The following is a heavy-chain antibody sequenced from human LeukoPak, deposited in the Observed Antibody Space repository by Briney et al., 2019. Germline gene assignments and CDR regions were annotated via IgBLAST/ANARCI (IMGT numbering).Heavy chain of an antibody. D-gene: IGHD1-26*01. J-gene: IGHJ4*02. CDR1: GGSISTYY. CDR3: ARDRFSGSYSDY. V-gene: IGHV4-59*01. CDR2: IYYTGST. Sequence: PSETLSLTCTVSGGSISTYYWSWIRQPPGKGLEWIGYIYYTGSTSYNPSLKSRVTISVDTSKNQISLKLSSVTAADTAMYCCARDRFSGSYSDYWGQGTLVTVSS.